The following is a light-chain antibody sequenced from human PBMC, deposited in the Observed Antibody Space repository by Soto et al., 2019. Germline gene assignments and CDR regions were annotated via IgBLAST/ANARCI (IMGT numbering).Light chain of an antibody. CDR3: QHYNDSSYT. CDR1: QSVSGW. CDR2: QAS. J-gene: IGKJ2*01. V-gene: IGKV1-5*03. Sequence: DIQMTQSPSTLSASVGDRVAISCRASQSVSGWLAWYQQKPGKVPKLLIYQASTLEDGVPSRFSGTGSATEFTPTISSLQPDDSATYDCQHYNDSSYTFGPGTNLEIK.